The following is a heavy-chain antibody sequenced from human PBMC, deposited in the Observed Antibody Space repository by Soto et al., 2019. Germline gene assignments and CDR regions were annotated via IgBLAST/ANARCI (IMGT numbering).Heavy chain of an antibody. CDR2: MSSDASNK. Sequence: QVQLVESGGGVVQPGRSLRLSCAASGFTFSTYAMHWVRQAPGKGLECVAVMSSDASNKYYADSVKGRITISRDNSKNTSELQVGYLGAKYTAIDYCASDVMEVQSASAQYGMYVGGQVTTVIVCS. J-gene: IGHJ6*02. D-gene: IGHD1-7*01. CDR3: ASDVMEVQSASAQYGMYV. V-gene: IGHV3-30-3*01. CDR1: GFTFSTYA.